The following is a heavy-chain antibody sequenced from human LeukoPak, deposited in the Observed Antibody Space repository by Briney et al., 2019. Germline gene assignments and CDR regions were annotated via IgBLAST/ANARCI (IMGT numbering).Heavy chain of an antibody. CDR2: INPSGGST. V-gene: IGHV1-46*03. D-gene: IGHD5-24*01. CDR3: ARDIWLLGRDGYNYSDY. J-gene: IGHJ4*02. Sequence: ASVKVSCKASGYTFTRYYMHWVRQAPGQGLEWMGIINPSGGSTSYAQKFQGRVTMTRDTSTSTVYMELSSLRSEDTAVYYCARDIWLLGRDGYNYSDYWGQGTLVTVSS. CDR1: GYTFTRYY.